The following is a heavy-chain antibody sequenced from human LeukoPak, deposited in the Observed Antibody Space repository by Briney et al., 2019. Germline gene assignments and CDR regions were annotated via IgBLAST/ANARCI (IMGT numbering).Heavy chain of an antibody. D-gene: IGHD2-2*01. V-gene: IGHV1-46*01. CDR1: GYTFTRHY. J-gene: IGHJ4*02. Sequence: ASVKVSCKASGYTFTRHYMNWVRQAPGQGLEWMGKINPSSGGTGYAQKFQGRVAMTRDTSTSTVYMELTSLRSEDTAVYYCARGLMKYGGDYWGQGTLVTVSS. CDR2: INPSSGGT. CDR3: ARGLMKYGGDY.